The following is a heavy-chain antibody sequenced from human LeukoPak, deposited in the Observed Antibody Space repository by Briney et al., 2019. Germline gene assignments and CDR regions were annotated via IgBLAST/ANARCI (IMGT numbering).Heavy chain of an antibody. V-gene: IGHV4-4*07. D-gene: IGHD2-2*01. J-gene: IGHJ2*01. CDR1: GGSISSYY. Sequence: SETLSLTCTVSGGSISSYYWSWIRQPAGKGLEWIGRIYSSGSTTYNPSLRSVVTMSVDTSKNQVSLKLRSVTAADTAVYFCARGQYHLLYWYFDLWGRGTLVTVSS. CDR3: ARGQYHLLYWYFDL. CDR2: IYSSGST.